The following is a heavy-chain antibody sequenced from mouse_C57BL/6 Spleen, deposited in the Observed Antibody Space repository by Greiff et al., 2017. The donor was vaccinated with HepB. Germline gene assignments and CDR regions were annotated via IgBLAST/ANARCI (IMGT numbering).Heavy chain of an antibody. J-gene: IGHJ3*01. V-gene: IGHV5-17*01. CDR1: GFNFSDYG. D-gene: IGHD1-1*01. Sequence: EVKVVESGGGLVKPGGSLKLSCAASGFNFSDYGMHWVRQAPEKGLEWVAYISSGSSTIYYADTVKGRFTISRDNAKNTLFLQMTSLRSEDTAMYYCARPNYYGSSWFAYWGQGTLVTVSA. CDR2: ISSGSSTI. CDR3: ARPNYYGSSWFAY.